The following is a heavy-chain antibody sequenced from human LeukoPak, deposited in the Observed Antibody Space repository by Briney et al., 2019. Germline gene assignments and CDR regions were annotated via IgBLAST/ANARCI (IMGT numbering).Heavy chain of an antibody. D-gene: IGHD3-10*01. J-gene: IGHJ5*02. V-gene: IGHV4-59*12. CDR1: GGSLRNYY. CDR3: ARGGGVGEYGKNWFDP. Sequence: SETLSLTCTVSGGSLRNYYWSWIRQPPGKGLEWIGYIYYSGNTDYNPSLSSRVTISVDTTKNQFSLKLSSVTAADTAVYYCARGGGVGEYGKNWFDPWGQGTLVTVSS. CDR2: IYYSGNT.